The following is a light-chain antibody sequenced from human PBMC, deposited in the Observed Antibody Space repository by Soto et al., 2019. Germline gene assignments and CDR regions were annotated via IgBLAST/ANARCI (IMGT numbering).Light chain of an antibody. CDR3: NSYTSSSTLV. CDR2: EVS. J-gene: IGLJ2*01. Sequence: QSALTQPPSVSGSPGQSVTISCTGTSSDVGNYNRVSWYQQPPGTAPKLMIYEVSNRPSGVPDRFSGSKSGNTASLTISGLQAEDEADYYCNSYTSSSTLVFGGGTKLTVL. V-gene: IGLV2-18*02. CDR1: SSDVGNYNR.